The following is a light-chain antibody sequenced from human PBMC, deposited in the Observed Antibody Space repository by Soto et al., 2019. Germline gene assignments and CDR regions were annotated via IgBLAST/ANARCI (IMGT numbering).Light chain of an antibody. CDR1: SSNIGSNY. V-gene: IGLV1-47*01. Sequence: QSVLTQPPSASGTPGRRVTISCSGSSSNIGSNYVYWYHQLPGTAPKLLIYNNNQRPSGVPDRFSGSKSGTSASLAISGHRSEDEADYHCAAWDDSLSGPVFGGGTQLTVL. CDR3: AAWDDSLSGPV. J-gene: IGLJ2*01. CDR2: NNN.